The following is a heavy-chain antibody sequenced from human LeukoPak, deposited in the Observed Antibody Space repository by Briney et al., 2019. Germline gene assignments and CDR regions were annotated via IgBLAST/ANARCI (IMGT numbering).Heavy chain of an antibody. Sequence: PSETLSLTCTVSGGSISSYYWSWIRQPAGKGLEWIGRIYTSGSTNYNPSLKSRVTMSVDTSKNQFSLKLSSVTAADTAVYYCARHVQPTAMYNWFDPWGQGTLVTVSS. CDR2: IYTSGST. D-gene: IGHD1-1*01. CDR1: GGSISSYY. CDR3: ARHVQPTAMYNWFDP. J-gene: IGHJ5*02. V-gene: IGHV4-4*07.